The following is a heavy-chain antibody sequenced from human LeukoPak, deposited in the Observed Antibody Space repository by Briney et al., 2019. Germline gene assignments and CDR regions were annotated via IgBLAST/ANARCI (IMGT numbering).Heavy chain of an antibody. V-gene: IGHV6-1*01. CDR2: TYYRSKWYY. J-gene: IGHJ4*02. D-gene: IGHD4-23*01. Sequence: SQTLSLTCAISGDSVASNDAAWNWIRQSPSRGLEWLGRTYYRSKWYYDYAVSVKSRITVNPDTSKNQFSLQLNSVTPDDTAVFYCAREPSGHSGSFDSWGQGTLVTVSS. CDR1: GDSVASNDAA. CDR3: AREPSGHSGSFDS.